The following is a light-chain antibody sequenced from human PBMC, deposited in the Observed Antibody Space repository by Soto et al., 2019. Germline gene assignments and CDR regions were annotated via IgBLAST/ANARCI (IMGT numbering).Light chain of an antibody. CDR2: DAS. V-gene: IGKV3-11*01. Sequence: ENVLLQSSAAPSLSSREKATPSSRACQSVSSYFAWYQQKPGQAPRLLIYDASNRATGIPARFSGSGSGTDFTLTISSLEPEDFAVYYCQQRGNWPLTFGQGTKVDIK. J-gene: IGKJ1*01. CDR3: QQRGNWPLT. CDR1: QSVSSY.